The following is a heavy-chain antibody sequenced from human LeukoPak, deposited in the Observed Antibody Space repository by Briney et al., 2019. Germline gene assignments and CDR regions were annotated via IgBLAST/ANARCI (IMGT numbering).Heavy chain of an antibody. CDR3: ANSGTRGSSWYVNWFDP. Sequence: PGGSLRLSCAASGFTFSSYAMSWVRQASGKGLEWVSAISGSGGSTYYADSVKGRFTISRDNSKNTLYLQMNSLRAEDTAVYYCANSGTRGSSWYVNWFDPWGQGTLVTVSS. D-gene: IGHD6-13*01. J-gene: IGHJ5*02. CDR2: ISGSGGST. V-gene: IGHV3-23*01. CDR1: GFTFSSYA.